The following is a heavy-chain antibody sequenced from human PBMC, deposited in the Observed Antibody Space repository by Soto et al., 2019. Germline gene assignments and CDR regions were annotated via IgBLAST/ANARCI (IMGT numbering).Heavy chain of an antibody. Sequence: SETLSLTCAVSGYSISSGYYWGWMRQPPGEGLEWIGSIYHSGSTYYNPSLKSRVTTSVDTSKNQFSLKLSSVTAADTAVYYCATLGRLYYYDSSGYSFDYWGQGTLVTVSS. J-gene: IGHJ4*02. CDR3: ATLGRLYYYDSSGYSFDY. CDR1: GYSISSGYY. V-gene: IGHV4-38-2*01. CDR2: IYHSGST. D-gene: IGHD3-22*01.